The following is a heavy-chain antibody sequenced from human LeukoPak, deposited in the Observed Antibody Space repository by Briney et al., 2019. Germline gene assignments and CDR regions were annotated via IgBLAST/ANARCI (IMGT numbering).Heavy chain of an antibody. J-gene: IGHJ4*02. Sequence: GGSLRLSCTASGFTFDDYAMHWVRQAPGKGLEWVSGISWNSGSIGYADSVKGRFTISRDNAKNSLYLQMNSLRAEDTAVYYCAKEVGAAGPDYWGQGTLVTVSS. D-gene: IGHD6-13*01. CDR3: AKEVGAAGPDY. CDR2: ISWNSGSI. CDR1: GFTFDDYA. V-gene: IGHV3-9*01.